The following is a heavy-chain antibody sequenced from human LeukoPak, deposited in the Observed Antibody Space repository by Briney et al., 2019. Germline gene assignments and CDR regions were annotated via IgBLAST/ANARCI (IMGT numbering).Heavy chain of an antibody. V-gene: IGHV3-7*01. D-gene: IGHD3-10*01. J-gene: IGHJ4*02. Sequence: PGGSLRLSCAASGFTFSSYWMSWVRQAPGKGLEWVANIKQDGSEKYYVDSVKGRFTIPRDNAKNSLYLQMNSLRVEDTAVYYCAREWSGFGELPDYWGQGTLVTVSS. CDR2: IKQDGSEK. CDR1: GFTFSSYW. CDR3: AREWSGFGELPDY.